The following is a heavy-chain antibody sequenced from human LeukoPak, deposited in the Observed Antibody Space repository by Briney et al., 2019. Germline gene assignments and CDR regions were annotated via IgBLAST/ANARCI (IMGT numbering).Heavy chain of an antibody. V-gene: IGHV3-30*18. CDR1: GFTFSSYG. Sequence: PGRSLRLSCAASGFTFSSYGMHWVRQAPGKGLEWVAVISYDGSNKYYADSVKGRFTISRDNSKNTLYLQMNSLRAEDTAVYYCAKDLGYSGYFGYWGQGTLVTVSS. CDR3: AKDLGYSGYFGY. J-gene: IGHJ4*02. D-gene: IGHD5-12*01. CDR2: ISYDGSNK.